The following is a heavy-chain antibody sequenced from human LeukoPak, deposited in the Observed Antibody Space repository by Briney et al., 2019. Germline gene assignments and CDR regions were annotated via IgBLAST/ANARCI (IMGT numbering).Heavy chain of an antibody. J-gene: IGHJ4*02. CDR1: RFSLSTTGMS. CDR2: IVWDDDK. V-gene: IGHV2-70*04. Sequence: SGATLANPTQTLTLTCTFTRFSLSTTGMSVAWIRQPPGRALGWLARIVWDDDKFYSTSLRSRLTISKDNSKNQVVLTMTNMDPVDTATYYCARDSAGEFDYWGQGTLVPVSS. D-gene: IGHD3-10*01. CDR3: ARDSAGEFDY.